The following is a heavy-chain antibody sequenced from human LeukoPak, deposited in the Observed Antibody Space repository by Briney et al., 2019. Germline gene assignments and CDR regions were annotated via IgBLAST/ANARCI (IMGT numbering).Heavy chain of an antibody. CDR1: GGSISSYY. Sequence: SETLSLTCTVSGGSISSYYWSWIRQPAGKGPEWIGRIYTSGSTNYNPSLKSRVTMSVDTSKNQFSLKLSSVTAADTAVYYCARAPIEYSSSAEAFDIWGQGTXVXVSS. V-gene: IGHV4-4*07. CDR3: ARAPIEYSSSAEAFDI. J-gene: IGHJ3*02. CDR2: IYTSGST. D-gene: IGHD6-6*01.